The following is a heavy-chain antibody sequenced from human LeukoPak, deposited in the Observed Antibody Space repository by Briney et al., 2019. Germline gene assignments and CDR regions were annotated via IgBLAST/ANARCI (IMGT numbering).Heavy chain of an antibody. CDR3: ARQTSGYCSSTSCPYYFDY. J-gene: IGHJ4*02. CDR2: IYYSGST. Sequence: SETLSLTCTVSGGSISSSSYYWGWIRQPPGKGLEWIGIIYYSGSTYYNPSLKSRVTISVDTSKNQFSLKLSSVTAADTAVYYCARQTSGYCSSTSCPYYFDYWGQGTLVTVSS. V-gene: IGHV4-39*01. CDR1: GGSISSSSYY. D-gene: IGHD2-2*01.